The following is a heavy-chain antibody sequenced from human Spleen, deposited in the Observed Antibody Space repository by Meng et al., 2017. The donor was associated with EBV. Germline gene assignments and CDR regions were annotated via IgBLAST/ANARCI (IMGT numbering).Heavy chain of an antibody. CDR2: IYRDDEK. V-gene: IGHV2-5*02. J-gene: IGHJ4*02. CDR3: AHSSWFTVDFDS. D-gene: IGHD3-10*01. Sequence: ILLKAAGATLVTPTPPITLSSSFSCFLRSTSVVGVGWIRRHPGKALEWLALIYRDDEKRYSPSLESRLTITKDTSKNQVVLTMTNMDPVDTATYYCAHSSWFTVDFDSWGQGTLVTVSS. CDR1: CFLRSTSVVG.